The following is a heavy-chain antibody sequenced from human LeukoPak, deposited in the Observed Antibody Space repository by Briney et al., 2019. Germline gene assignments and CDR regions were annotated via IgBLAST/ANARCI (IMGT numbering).Heavy chain of an antibody. CDR3: TTDVAIITRRSWSGYRRDY. Sequence: PGGYLRLYCAASGFTISNAWMSWVRQAPGKGLEWVGRINSKTDGGTTDYAAPVKGRFTISRDDSKNTLYLQMNSLKSEDTAVYYCTTDVAIITRRSWSGYRRDYWGQGTLVTVSS. CDR1: GFTISNAW. J-gene: IGHJ4*02. D-gene: IGHD3-3*01. V-gene: IGHV3-15*01. CDR2: INSKTDGGTT.